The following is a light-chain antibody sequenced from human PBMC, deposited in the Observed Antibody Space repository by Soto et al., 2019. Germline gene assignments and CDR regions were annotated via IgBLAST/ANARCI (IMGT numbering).Light chain of an antibody. J-gene: IGLJ1*01. Sequence: QSALTQPASVSGSPGQSITISCTGTSSDVGGYNYVSWYQQHPGKAPKLMIYEVSNRPSGVSYRFSGSKSGNTASLTISGLQAEDEADYFCSSYSISTAYLFGTGTKATVL. V-gene: IGLV2-14*01. CDR3: SSYSISTAYL. CDR2: EVS. CDR1: SSDVGGYNY.